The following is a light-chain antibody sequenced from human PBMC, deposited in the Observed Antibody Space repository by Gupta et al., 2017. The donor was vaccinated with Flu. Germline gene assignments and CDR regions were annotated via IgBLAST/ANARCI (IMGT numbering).Light chain of an antibody. Sequence: VFTQSPPTLSLSPGERAVLSCIASQSVSPSLAWYQQKPGQAPRPLMYDASRRAAGIAARVSGSGSGTDFTLTISTIEPEDFAVYYCQQLSDLPMYTFGQGTKLEI. CDR1: QSVSPS. V-gene: IGKV3-11*01. CDR3: QQLSDLPMYT. J-gene: IGKJ2*01. CDR2: DAS.